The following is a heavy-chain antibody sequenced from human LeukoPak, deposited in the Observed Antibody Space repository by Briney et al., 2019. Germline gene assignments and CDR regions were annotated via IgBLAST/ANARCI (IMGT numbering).Heavy chain of an antibody. D-gene: IGHD3-3*01. CDR3: ARAHYDFWSGAGYFDY. J-gene: IGHJ4*02. CDR1: GGSISSYC. V-gene: IGHV4-4*07. Sequence: SETLSLTCTVSGGSISSYCWSWLRQPAGKGLEWIGRIYTSGSTNYNPSLKSRVTMSVDTSKNQFSLKLSSVTAADTAVYYCARAHYDFWSGAGYFDYWGQGTLVTVSS. CDR2: IYTSGST.